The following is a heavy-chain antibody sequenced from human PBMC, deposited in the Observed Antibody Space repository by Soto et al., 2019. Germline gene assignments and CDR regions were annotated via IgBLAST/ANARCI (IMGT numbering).Heavy chain of an antibody. J-gene: IGHJ4*02. CDR3: ARATGSNHPFDY. D-gene: IGHD2-2*01. Sequence: EVQLVESGGGLVQPGGSLRLSCAATGFTFSTYWMHWVRQGPGKGLVWVSRISTDGRSTTYADSVKGRFTISRDNAKNTLYLPMNSLRAEDTAVYYCARATGSNHPFDYWGQGSLVTVSS. CDR2: ISTDGRST. V-gene: IGHV3-74*01. CDR1: GFTFSTYW.